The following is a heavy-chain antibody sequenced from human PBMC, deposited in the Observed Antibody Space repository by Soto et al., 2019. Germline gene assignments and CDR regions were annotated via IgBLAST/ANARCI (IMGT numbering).Heavy chain of an antibody. CDR1: GFIFSSYW. J-gene: IGHJ5*02. Sequence: GGSLRLSCAASGFIFSSYWMTWVRQAPGKGLEWVANIKQDGSEKYYVDSVKGRFTISRDNAENSLYLQMNGLRAEDTAVYYCARDRSAASWGQGTLVTVSS. D-gene: IGHD3-10*01. CDR3: ARDRSAAS. CDR2: IKQDGSEK. V-gene: IGHV3-7*01.